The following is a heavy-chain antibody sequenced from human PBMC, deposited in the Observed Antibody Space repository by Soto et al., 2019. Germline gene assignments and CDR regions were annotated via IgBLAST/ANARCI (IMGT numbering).Heavy chain of an antibody. CDR2: IIPIFGTA. V-gene: IGHV1-69*01. J-gene: IGHJ4*02. D-gene: IGHD1-26*01. CDR3: ARDGGRHSGGIDY. Sequence: QVQLVQSGAGVKKPGSSVKVSCKPPGGTFSSNSINWVRQAPGQGLEWMGEIIPIFGTANYAQKFQGRVTITADESTSTAYMELSSLRSEDTAVYYCARDGGRHSGGIDYWGQGTLVTVSS. CDR1: GGTFSSNS.